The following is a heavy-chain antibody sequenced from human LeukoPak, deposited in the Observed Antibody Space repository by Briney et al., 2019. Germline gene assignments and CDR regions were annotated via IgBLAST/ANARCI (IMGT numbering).Heavy chain of an antibody. CDR1: GGSISSYY. CDR3: ARESVTPSYFDY. J-gene: IGHJ4*02. D-gene: IGHD4-11*01. V-gene: IGHV4-59*01. CDR2: IYYSGST. Sequence: SETLSLTCTVSGGSISSYYWSWIRQPPGKGLEWIGYIYYSGSTNYNPSLKSRVTISVDTSKNQFSLKLSSVTAADTAVYYCARESVTPSYFDYWGQGTLVTVSS.